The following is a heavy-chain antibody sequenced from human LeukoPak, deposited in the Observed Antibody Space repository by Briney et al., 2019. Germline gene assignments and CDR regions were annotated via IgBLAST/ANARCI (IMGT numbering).Heavy chain of an antibody. J-gene: IGHJ4*02. CDR3: AKSGLAYCGGDCYSEPYFDY. D-gene: IGHD2-21*02. Sequence: GGSLRLSCAASGFTFSSYAMSWVRQAPGKGLEWVSAISGSGGSTYYADSVKGRFTISRDNSKNTLYLQMNSLRAEDTAVYYCAKSGLAYCGGDCYSEPYFDYWGQGTLVTVSS. CDR2: ISGSGGST. V-gene: IGHV3-23*01. CDR1: GFTFSSYA.